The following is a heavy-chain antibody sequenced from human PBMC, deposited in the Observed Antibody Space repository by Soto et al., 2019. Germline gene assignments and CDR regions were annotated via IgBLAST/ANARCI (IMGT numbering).Heavy chain of an antibody. D-gene: IGHD4-4*01. CDR3: ARDLTSVRVT. Sequence: QVQMVQSGAEVKKPGSSARVSCKVSGGTFSRHSISWVRQAPGQGLEWMGGIIPIFDATQNAQKFQGRLTLTADESTTTFHMDLSGLRPEDTAIYYCARDLTSVRVTWGQGTLVTVS. CDR2: IIPIFDAT. V-gene: IGHV1-69*01. J-gene: IGHJ4*02. CDR1: GGTFSRHS.